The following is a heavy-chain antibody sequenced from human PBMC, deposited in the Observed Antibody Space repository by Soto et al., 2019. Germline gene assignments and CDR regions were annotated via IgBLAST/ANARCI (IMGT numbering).Heavy chain of an antibody. CDR2: INPNSGGT. Sequence: GASVKVSCKASGYTFTGYYMHWVRQAPGQGLEWTGWINPNSGGTNYAQKFQGWVTMTRDTSISTAYMELSRLRSDDTAVYYCARTPGIAVAGPSDYYYYGMDVWGQGTTVTVSS. D-gene: IGHD6-19*01. CDR1: GYTFTGYY. J-gene: IGHJ6*02. CDR3: ARTPGIAVAGPSDYYYYGMDV. V-gene: IGHV1-2*04.